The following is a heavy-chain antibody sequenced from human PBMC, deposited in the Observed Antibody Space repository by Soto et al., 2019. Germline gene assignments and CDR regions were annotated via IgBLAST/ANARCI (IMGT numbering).Heavy chain of an antibody. Sequence: EVQLVESGGALVQPGGSLRLSCAASGFTFDNYEMNWVRQAPGKGLEWISYISSVGSTMYYADSVKGRFSISRDNAKKSLYLQMNSLRAEDTAVYYCAKEATNINNFHYWGQGTLVTVSS. D-gene: IGHD2-8*01. CDR2: ISSVGSTM. V-gene: IGHV3-48*03. CDR1: GFTFDNYE. J-gene: IGHJ4*02. CDR3: AKEATNINNFHY.